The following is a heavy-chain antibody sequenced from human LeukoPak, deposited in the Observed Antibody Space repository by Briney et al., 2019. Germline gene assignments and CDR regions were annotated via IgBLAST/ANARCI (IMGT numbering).Heavy chain of an antibody. CDR3: ARSQGDYYYYMDV. CDR1: GASITGYY. Sequence: PSETLSLTCSASGASITGYYWSWIRQPAGKGLEWIGRIYTSGSTDYNPSLRSRVTMSVDTSKNQFSLKLSSVTAADTAVYYCARSQGDYYYYMDVWGKGTTVTISS. CDR2: IYTSGST. V-gene: IGHV4-4*07. D-gene: IGHD3-16*01. J-gene: IGHJ6*03.